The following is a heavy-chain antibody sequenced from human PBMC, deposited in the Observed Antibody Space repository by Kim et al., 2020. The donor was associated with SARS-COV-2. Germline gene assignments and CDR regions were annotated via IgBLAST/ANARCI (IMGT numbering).Heavy chain of an antibody. J-gene: IGHJ6*02. CDR3: ARLALYSYGHYYYYGMDV. CDR1: GYSFTSYW. CDR2: IYPGDSDT. Sequence: GESLKISCKGSGYSFTSYWIGWVRQMPGKGLEWMGIIYPGDSDTRYSPSFQGQVTISADKSISTAYLQWSSLKASDTAMYYCARLALYSYGHYYYYGMDVWGQGTTVTVSS. V-gene: IGHV5-51*01. D-gene: IGHD5-18*01.